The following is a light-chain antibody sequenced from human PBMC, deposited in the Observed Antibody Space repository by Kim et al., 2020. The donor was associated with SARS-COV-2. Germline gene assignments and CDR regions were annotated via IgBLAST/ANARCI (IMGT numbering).Light chain of an antibody. V-gene: IGKV3-20*01. J-gene: IGKJ1*01. CDR3: QQYSTSLLT. CDR1: QSVTSSY. CDR2: GSS. Sequence: EIVLTQSPGTLSLSPGERATLSCRASQSVTSSYLAWYQQKPGQPPRLLIYGSSNRATGIPDRFSGSGSGTDFTLTISRLESEDLAVYYCQQYSTSLLTFGQGTKVEIK.